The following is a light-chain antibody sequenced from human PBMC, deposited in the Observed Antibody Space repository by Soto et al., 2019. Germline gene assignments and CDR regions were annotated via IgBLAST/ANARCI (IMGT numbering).Light chain of an antibody. J-gene: IGLJ2*01. CDR1: SSNIGRNT. V-gene: IGLV1-44*01. Sequence: QSVLTQPPSASGTPGQRVTISCSGSSSNIGRNTVNWYQQLPGTAPKLLMYSNNQRPSGVPDRLSGSKSGTSASLAISGLQSEDEADYYCAAWDDSLNGVVFGGGTKLTVL. CDR3: AAWDDSLNGVV. CDR2: SNN.